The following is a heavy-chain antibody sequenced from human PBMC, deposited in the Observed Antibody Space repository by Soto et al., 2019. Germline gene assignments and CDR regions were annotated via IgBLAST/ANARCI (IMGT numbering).Heavy chain of an antibody. CDR3: AAETAAAGPFSDY. V-gene: IGHV1-58*01. CDR1: GFTFTSSA. CDR2: IVVGSGNT. Sequence: QMQLVQSGPEVKKPGTSVKVSCKASGFTFTSSAVQWVRQARGQRLEWIGWIVVGSGNTNYAQKFQERVTITRDMSTSTAYMELSSLRSEDTAVYYCAAETAAAGPFSDYWGQGTLVTVSS. J-gene: IGHJ4*02. D-gene: IGHD6-13*01.